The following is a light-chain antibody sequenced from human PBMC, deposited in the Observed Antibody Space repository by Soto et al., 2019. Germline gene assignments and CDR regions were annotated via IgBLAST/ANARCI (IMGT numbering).Light chain of an antibody. CDR1: TGAVTSGHY. J-gene: IGLJ2*01. CDR2: DTS. Sequence: QAVVTQEPSLTVSPGGTVTLTCGSSTGAVTSGHYPYWFQQKPGQPPRTLIYDTSNKHSWTPARFSGSLLGGKAALTLSGAQPEDEAEYYCLLSYSGARPYVVFGGGTQLTVL. V-gene: IGLV7-46*01. CDR3: LLSYSGARPYVV.